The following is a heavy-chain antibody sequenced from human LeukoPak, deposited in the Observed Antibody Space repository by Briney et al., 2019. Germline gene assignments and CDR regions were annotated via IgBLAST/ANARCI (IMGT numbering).Heavy chain of an antibody. CDR1: GFTFSSYG. D-gene: IGHD3-22*01. V-gene: IGHV3-30*02. CDR2: IRYDGSNK. Sequence: GGSLRLSCAAPGFTFSSYGMHWVRQAPGKGLEWVAFIRYDGSNKYYADSVKGRFTISRDDSKNTLYLQMNSLRAEDTAVYYCAKDGHRYYYDSSGYYPAGDWGQGTLVTVSS. CDR3: AKDGHRYYYDSSGYYPAGD. J-gene: IGHJ4*02.